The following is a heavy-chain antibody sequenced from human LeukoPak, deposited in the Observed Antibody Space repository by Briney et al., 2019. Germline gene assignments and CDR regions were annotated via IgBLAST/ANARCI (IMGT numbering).Heavy chain of an antibody. Sequence: GGSLRLSCAASGFTFSSYAMRWVRQAPGKGLEWVSSISGSGSNTFYADSVKGRFTISRDNSKNTLYLQMNSLRAEDTAVYYCAKDLRYSGSPRGFDFWGRGTMVTVSS. J-gene: IGHJ3*01. CDR3: AKDLRYSGSPRGFDF. CDR2: ISGSGSNT. V-gene: IGHV3-23*01. D-gene: IGHD1-26*01. CDR1: GFTFSSYA.